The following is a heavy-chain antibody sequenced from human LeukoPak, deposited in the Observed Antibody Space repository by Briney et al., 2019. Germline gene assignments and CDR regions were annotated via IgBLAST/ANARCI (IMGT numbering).Heavy chain of an antibody. J-gene: IGHJ4*02. Sequence: GASVKVSCKASAFTFTSSAVQWVRQARGQRLEWIGWIVVGSGNTNYAQKFQERVTITRDMSTSTAYMELSSLRSEDTAVYYCAAGGGSYTSGFDYWGQGTLVTVSS. CDR2: IVVGSGNT. CDR3: AAGGGSYTSGFDY. CDR1: AFTFTSSA. V-gene: IGHV1-58*01. D-gene: IGHD1-26*01.